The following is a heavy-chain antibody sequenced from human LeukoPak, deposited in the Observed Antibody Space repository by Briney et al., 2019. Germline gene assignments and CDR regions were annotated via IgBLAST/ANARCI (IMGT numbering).Heavy chain of an antibody. D-gene: IGHD6-13*01. CDR1: GVSISSYY. J-gene: IGHJ6*03. Sequence: PSETLSLTCTVSGVSISSYYWSWIRQPPGKGLEWIGYIYYSGGTNYNPSLKSRVAISVDASKNQFSLKLSSVTAADTAVYYCATEKAAAGIHSYYYYYMDVWGKGTTVTVSS. CDR2: IYYSGGT. CDR3: ATEKAAAGIHSYYYYYMDV. V-gene: IGHV4-59*12.